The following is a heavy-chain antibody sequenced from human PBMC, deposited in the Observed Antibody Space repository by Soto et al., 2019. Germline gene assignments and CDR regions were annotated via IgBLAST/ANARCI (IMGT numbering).Heavy chain of an antibody. CDR3: ARVLKVCSSTSCYAGYYFDY. D-gene: IGHD2-2*01. Sequence: ASVKVSCKASGYTFTGYYMHWVGQAPGQGVEWMGGITPNRGGTNYAQKFQDGVTMTRDTSISTAYRDLSRLRSADTAVYYCARVLKVCSSTSCYAGYYFDYGGQGPLVTVPS. J-gene: IGHJ4*02. CDR2: ITPNRGGT. CDR1: GYTFTGYY. V-gene: IGHV1-2*02.